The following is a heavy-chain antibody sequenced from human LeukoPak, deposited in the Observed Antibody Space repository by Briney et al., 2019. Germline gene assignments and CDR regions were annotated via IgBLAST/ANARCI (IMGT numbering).Heavy chain of an antibody. CDR2: IIPIFGTA. V-gene: IGHV1-69*05. J-gene: IGHJ4*02. D-gene: IGHD3-22*01. CDR3: ARLTYYYDSSGYYYFDY. CDR1: GGTSSSYA. Sequence: SVKVSCKASGGTSSSYAISWVRQAPGQGLEWMGGIIPIFGTANYAQKFQGRVTITTDESTSTAYMELSSLRSEDTAVYYCARLTYYYDSSGYYYFDYWGQGTLVTVSS.